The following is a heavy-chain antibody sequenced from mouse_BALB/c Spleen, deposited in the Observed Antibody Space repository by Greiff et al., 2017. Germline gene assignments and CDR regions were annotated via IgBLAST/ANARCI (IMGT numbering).Heavy chain of an antibody. Sequence: QVQLQQSGAELARPGASVKMSCKASGYTFTSYTMHWVKQRPGQGLEWIGYINPSSGYTNYNQKFKDKATLTADKSSSTAYMQLSSLTSEDSAVYYCARSAYYGNYGGVFDYWGQGTTLTVSS. J-gene: IGHJ2*01. CDR3: ARSAYYGNYGGVFDY. V-gene: IGHV1-4*01. CDR1: GYTFTSYT. D-gene: IGHD2-10*01. CDR2: INPSSGYT.